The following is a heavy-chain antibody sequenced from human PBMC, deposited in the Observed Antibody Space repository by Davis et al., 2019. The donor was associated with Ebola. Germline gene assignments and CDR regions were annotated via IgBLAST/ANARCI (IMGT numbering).Heavy chain of an antibody. D-gene: IGHD1-26*01. CDR2: ISAYNGNT. Sequence: ASVKVSCKASSYTFTSYDISWVRQAPGQGLEWMGWISAYNGNTNYAQKLQGRVTMTTGTSRSTAYMELRSLRSDDTAVYYCAREAGATTRIYDSWGQGTLVTVSS. CDR3: AREAGATTRIYDS. J-gene: IGHJ5*01. CDR1: SYTFTSYD. V-gene: IGHV1-18*01.